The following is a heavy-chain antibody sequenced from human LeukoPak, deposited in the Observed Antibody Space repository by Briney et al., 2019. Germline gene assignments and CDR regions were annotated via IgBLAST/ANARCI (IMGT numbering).Heavy chain of an antibody. CDR3: ARVNGGKVVEYYFDY. V-gene: IGHV3-33*01. Sequence: GRSLRLSCAASGFTFSSYGMHWVRQAPGKGLEWVAVIWHDGNNKYYADSVKGRFTISRDNSKNTLYLQMNSLRAEDTAVYYCARVNGGKVVEYYFDYWGQGTLVTVSS. CDR1: GFTFSSYG. J-gene: IGHJ4*02. D-gene: IGHD2-15*01. CDR2: IWHDGNNK.